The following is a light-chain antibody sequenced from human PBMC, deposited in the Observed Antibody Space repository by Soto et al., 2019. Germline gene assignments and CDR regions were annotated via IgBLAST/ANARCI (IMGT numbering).Light chain of an antibody. Sequence: EVVLTQSPGTLSLSRGERATLSCRASERIYSAYLGWYHQKPGQAPRLLIYGTSRRATGIPDRFSGSGSGTDFTLTISRLEPEDFAVYYCQQYGNSPITFGQGTRLEI. J-gene: IGKJ5*01. V-gene: IGKV3-20*01. CDR1: ERIYSAY. CDR2: GTS. CDR3: QQYGNSPIT.